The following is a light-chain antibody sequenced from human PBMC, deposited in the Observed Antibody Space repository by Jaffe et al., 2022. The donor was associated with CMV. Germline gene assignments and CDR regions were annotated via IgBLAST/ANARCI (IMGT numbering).Light chain of an antibody. J-gene: IGKJ4*01. Sequence: EIQMTQSPSSLSAFLGDRVTITCRASQGVGNHLVWFQQKPGKAPKSLIYDMSTLQSGVPSRFSGTGSGTEFTLTISSLQPEDLATYYCQQYNTYPLTFGGGTKVEIK. CDR3: QQYNTYPLT. V-gene: IGKV1-16*01. CDR2: DMS. CDR1: QGVGNH.